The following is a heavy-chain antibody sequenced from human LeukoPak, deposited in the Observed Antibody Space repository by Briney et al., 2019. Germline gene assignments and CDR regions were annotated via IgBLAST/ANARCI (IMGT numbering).Heavy chain of an antibody. CDR1: GGSVSSGSYY. CDR3: ARRGRNGYNLLGAFDI. V-gene: IGHV4-61*02. D-gene: IGHD5-24*01. CDR2: IYTSGST. J-gene: IGHJ3*02. Sequence: PSQTLSLTCAVSGGSVSSGSYYWSWIRQPAGKGLEWIGRIYTSGSTDYNPSLKSRVTMTVDTSKDQFSLKLSSVNAADTAMYYCARRGRNGYNLLGAFDIWGQGRMVTLFS.